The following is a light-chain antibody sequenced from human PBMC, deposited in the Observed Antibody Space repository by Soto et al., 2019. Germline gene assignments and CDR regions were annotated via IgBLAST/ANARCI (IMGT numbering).Light chain of an antibody. CDR3: QHYNSYSEA. J-gene: IGKJ1*01. Sequence: DIQMTQSPSTLSGSVGDRVTITCRASQTISSWLAWYQQKPGKAPKLLIYKASTLKSGVPSRFSGSGSGAEFTLTIGGLQPDDFATYYCQHYNSYSEAFGQGTKVDIK. CDR2: KAS. CDR1: QTISSW. V-gene: IGKV1-5*03.